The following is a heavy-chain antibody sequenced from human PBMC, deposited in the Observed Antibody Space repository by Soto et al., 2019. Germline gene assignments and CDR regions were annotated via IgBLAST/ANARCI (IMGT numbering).Heavy chain of an antibody. J-gene: IGHJ4*02. CDR2: INHSGST. CDR1: GGSFSGYY. CDR3: ARGASSRNFDY. V-gene: IGHV4-34*01. Sequence: SETLSLTCAVYGGSFSGYYWSWIRQPPGKGLEWIGEINHSGSTNYNPSLKSRVTISVDTSKNQFSLKLSSVTAADTAVYYCARGASSRNFDYWGQGTLVTVSS. D-gene: IGHD6-13*01.